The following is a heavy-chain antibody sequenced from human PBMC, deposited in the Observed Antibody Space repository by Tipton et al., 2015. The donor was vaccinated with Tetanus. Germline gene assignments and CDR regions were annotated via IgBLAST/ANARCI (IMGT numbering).Heavy chain of an antibody. J-gene: IGHJ4*02. D-gene: IGHD3-3*01. Sequence: SLRLSCAASGFTFSSYAMHWVRQAPGKGLEWVAVISYDGSNKYYADSVKGRFTISRDNSKNTLYLQMNSLRAEDTAVYYCARDRKTDYDFWSGYSYYFDYWGQGTLVTVSS. CDR1: GFTFSSYA. V-gene: IGHV3-30-3*01. CDR2: ISYDGSNK. CDR3: ARDRKTDYDFWSGYSYYFDY.